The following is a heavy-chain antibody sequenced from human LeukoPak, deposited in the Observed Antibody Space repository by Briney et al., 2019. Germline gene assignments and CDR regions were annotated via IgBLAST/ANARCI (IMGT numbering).Heavy chain of an antibody. CDR3: ARGGDYYDSSGYPEEYYYYGMDV. CDR1: GYTITSYA. CDR2: INTNTGNP. D-gene: IGHD3-22*01. Sequence: ASVKASCKASGYTITSYAMNWVRQAPGQGLEWMGWINTNTGNPTYAQGFTGRFVFSLDTSVSTAYLQISSLKAEDTAVYYCARGGDYYDSSGYPEEYYYYGMDVWGQGTTVTVSS. V-gene: IGHV7-4-1*02. J-gene: IGHJ6*02.